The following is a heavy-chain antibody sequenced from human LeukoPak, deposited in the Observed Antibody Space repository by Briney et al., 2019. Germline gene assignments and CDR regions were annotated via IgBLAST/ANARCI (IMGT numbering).Heavy chain of an antibody. D-gene: IGHD4-23*01. V-gene: IGHV4-61*08. CDR1: GGSISSGGYS. CDR2: IYYSGNT. CDR3: ARVRATVVTLIDY. Sequence: SQTLSLTCAVSGGSISSGGYSWSGIRQPPGKGLEWIGYIYYSGNTNYNPSLKSRVTISVDTSKNQFSLKLSSVTAADTAVYYCARVRATVVTLIDYWGQGTLVTVSS. J-gene: IGHJ4*02.